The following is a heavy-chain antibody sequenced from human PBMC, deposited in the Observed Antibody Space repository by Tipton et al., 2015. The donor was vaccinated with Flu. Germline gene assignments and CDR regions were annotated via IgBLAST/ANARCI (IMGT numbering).Heavy chain of an antibody. CDR3: AKEMGHMRPFDY. CDR2: ISNSGDNT. D-gene: IGHD2-8*01. Sequence: SLRLSCTASGFTFSIYGMGWVRQAPGKGLEWVSAISNSGDNTYYADSVKGRFTITRDNSESTLYLGMNSLRVEDTAVYYCAKEMGHMRPFDYWGQGTLVTVSS. V-gene: IGHV3-23*01. CDR1: GFTFSIYG. J-gene: IGHJ4*02.